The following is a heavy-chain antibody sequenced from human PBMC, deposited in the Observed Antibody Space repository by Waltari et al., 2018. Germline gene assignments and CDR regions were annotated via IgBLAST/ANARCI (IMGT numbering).Heavy chain of an antibody. Sequence: EVQLLESGGGLVQPGGSLRLSCAASGFTFSSYAMRWVRQAPGKGLEWVSVIYSGGSTYYADSVKGRFTISRDNSKNTLYLQMNSLRAEDTAVYYCAKVIAAAGPLGYWGQGTLVTVSS. CDR2: IYSGGST. D-gene: IGHD6-13*01. J-gene: IGHJ4*02. V-gene: IGHV3-23*03. CDR1: GFTFSSYA. CDR3: AKVIAAAGPLGY.